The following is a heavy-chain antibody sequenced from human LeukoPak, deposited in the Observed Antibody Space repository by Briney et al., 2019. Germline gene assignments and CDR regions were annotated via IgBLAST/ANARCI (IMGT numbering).Heavy chain of an antibody. CDR2: IGCSGCST. CDR1: GFTFGSYP. J-gene: IGHJ4*02. V-gene: IGHV3-23*01. CDR3: AKAEQWLGYDY. D-gene: IGHD6-19*01. Sequence: PGGSLRLSCTASGFTFGSYPVRWLRQSPGKGLEWVSYIGCSGCSTYYAHREKPMFTLSRDNYKNALYLQMNSLRAEDTAVYYCAKAEQWLGYDYWGQGTLVTVSS.